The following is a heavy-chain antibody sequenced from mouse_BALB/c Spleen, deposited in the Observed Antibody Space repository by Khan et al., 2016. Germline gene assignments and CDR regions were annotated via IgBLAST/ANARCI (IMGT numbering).Heavy chain of an antibody. CDR1: GYSITSDYA. Sequence: EVQLQESGPGLVKPSQSLSITCTVTGYSITSDYAWNWIRQFPGNKLEWMGYISYSGSTSYNPSLKSRISITRDTSKNQFFLQLNSVTTEDTATYYCARDMITTRYFDYWGQGTTLTVSS. D-gene: IGHD2-4*01. CDR2: ISYSGST. CDR3: ARDMITTRYFDY. V-gene: IGHV3-2*02. J-gene: IGHJ2*01.